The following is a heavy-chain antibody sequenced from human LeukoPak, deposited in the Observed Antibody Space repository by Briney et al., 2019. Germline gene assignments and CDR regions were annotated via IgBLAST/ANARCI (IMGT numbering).Heavy chain of an antibody. J-gene: IGHJ4*02. CDR2: MNPNNGNA. V-gene: IGHV1-8*01. CDR3: ARKSTPSSGWTPFDY. D-gene: IGHD6-19*01. CDR1: GYTFTTHD. Sequence: ASVKVSCKASGYTFTTHDINWVRQVPGHGLEWMGWMNPNNGNAGYAQRFQGRVTMTRNTSMSTAYMELSNLRSEDTAVYYCARKSTPSSGWTPFDYWGQGTLVTVSS.